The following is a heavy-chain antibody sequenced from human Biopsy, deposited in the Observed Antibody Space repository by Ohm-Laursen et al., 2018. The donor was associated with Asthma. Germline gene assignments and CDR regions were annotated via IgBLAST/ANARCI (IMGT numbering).Heavy chain of an antibody. CDR2: ISYDGSIT. CDR3: GIVVAANPFQGDC. Sequence: SLRLSCTASGFAFRSYAMNWVRQAPGKGLEWVAVISYDGSITHYADSVKGRFTISRDNSKNTVYLDISSLRIEDTAVFYCGIVVAANPFQGDCWGQGTLVAVSS. D-gene: IGHD2-15*01. J-gene: IGHJ4*02. V-gene: IGHV3-30*03. CDR1: GFAFRSYA.